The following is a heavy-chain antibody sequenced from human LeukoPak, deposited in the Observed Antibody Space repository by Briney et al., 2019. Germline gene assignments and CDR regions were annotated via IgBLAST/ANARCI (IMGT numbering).Heavy chain of an antibody. CDR1: GGSISSGDCY. CDR3: ARNDPRGGFLFDY. CDR2: IYYSGST. D-gene: IGHD3-10*01. V-gene: IGHV4-30-4*01. J-gene: IGHJ4*02. Sequence: PSETLSLTCTVSGGSISSGDCYWSWIRQPPGKGLEWIGYIYYSGSTYYNPSLKSRVTISVDTSKNQFSLKLSSVTAADTAVYYCARNDPRGGFLFDYWGQGTLVTVSS.